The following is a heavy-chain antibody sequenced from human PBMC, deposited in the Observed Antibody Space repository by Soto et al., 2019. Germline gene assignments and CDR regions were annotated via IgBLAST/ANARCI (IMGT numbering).Heavy chain of an antibody. Sequence: EVQLVESGGGLVQPGRSLRLSCAASGFTFDDYAMHWVRQAPGKGLEWVSGISWNSGSIGYADSVKGRFTISRDNAKNSLYLQMYSLRAEDTAFYYCARYCSGGSCYQLDAFDIWGQGTRVTVSS. D-gene: IGHD2-15*01. J-gene: IGHJ3*02. CDR3: ARYCSGGSCYQLDAFDI. V-gene: IGHV3-9*01. CDR1: GFTFDDYA. CDR2: ISWNSGSI.